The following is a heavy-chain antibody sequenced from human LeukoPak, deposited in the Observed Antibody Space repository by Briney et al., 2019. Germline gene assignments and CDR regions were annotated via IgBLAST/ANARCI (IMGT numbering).Heavy chain of an antibody. CDR2: IYYRGST. CDR3: ARAENYDILTGLNWFDP. J-gene: IGHJ5*02. V-gene: IGHV4-59*01. CDR1: GASISSYY. Sequence: SETLSLTCTVSGASISSYYWNWIRQTPGKGLEWIGYIYYRGSTNYNPSLKSRVTISVDTSKNQFSLKLSSVTAADTAVYYCARAENYDILTGLNWFDPWGQGTLVTVSS. D-gene: IGHD3-9*01.